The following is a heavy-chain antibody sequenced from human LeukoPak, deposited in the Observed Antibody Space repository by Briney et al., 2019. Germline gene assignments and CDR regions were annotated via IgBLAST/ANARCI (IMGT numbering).Heavy chain of an antibody. CDR3: ARAYDSSGYYCDY. D-gene: IGHD3-22*01. CDR2: ISYGGSNK. CDR1: GFTFSSYA. V-gene: IGHV3-30-3*01. Sequence: GGSVRLSCAASGFTFSSYAMLWVRQAPGKGREWVAVISYGGSNKYYADSVKGRFTISRDNSKNTLYLQMNSLRAEDTAVYYCARAYDSSGYYCDYWGQGTLVTVSS. J-gene: IGHJ4*02.